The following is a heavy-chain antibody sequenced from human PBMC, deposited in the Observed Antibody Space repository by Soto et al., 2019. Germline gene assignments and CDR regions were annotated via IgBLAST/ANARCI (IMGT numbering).Heavy chain of an antibody. CDR3: ARRGHCTNGVRYYGMDV. D-gene: IGHD2-8*01. V-gene: IGHV4-4*02. CDR2: IYHSAST. CDR1: GGSISSSNL. J-gene: IGHJ6*02. Sequence: PSETLSLTCAVSGGSISSSNLGGWVRQPPGKGLEWTGEIYHSASTNYNPSLKSRVTIPVDKSKNQFSLKLSSVTAADTAVYYCARRGHCTNGVRYYGMDVWGQGTTVT.